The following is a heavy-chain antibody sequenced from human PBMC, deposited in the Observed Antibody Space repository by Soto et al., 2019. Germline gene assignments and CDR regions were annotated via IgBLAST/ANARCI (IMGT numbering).Heavy chain of an antibody. V-gene: IGHV3-74*01. J-gene: IGHJ5*02. CDR3: ARVKSGSYDWFDP. CDR2: INTDGSRT. Sequence: EVQLVESGGGLGQPGGSLRLSCVASGFIFSDYWMHWVRQAPGKGLAWVSRINTDGSRTSYADSVKGRYTISRDNAKNTVYLQMNSLSAEDRAVYFCARVKSGSYDWFDPWGQGSLVTVSS. CDR1: GFIFSDYW. D-gene: IGHD3-10*01.